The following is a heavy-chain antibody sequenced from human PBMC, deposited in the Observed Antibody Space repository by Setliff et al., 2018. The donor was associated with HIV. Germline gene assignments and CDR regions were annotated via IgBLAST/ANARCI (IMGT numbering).Heavy chain of an antibody. D-gene: IGHD2-2*02. CDR1: GDSITNDDYY. J-gene: IGHJ5*02. CDR2: IHYNGRT. V-gene: IGHV4-39*01. Sequence: NPSETLSLTCTVSGDSITNDDYYWGWIRQPPGKGLEWIAIIHYNGRTYYDPPLKSRVTIFVDTSKTQFYLKLRSVTASDTAVYYCARYTSKLDWFDPWGQGTLVTVSS. CDR3: ARYTSKLDWFDP.